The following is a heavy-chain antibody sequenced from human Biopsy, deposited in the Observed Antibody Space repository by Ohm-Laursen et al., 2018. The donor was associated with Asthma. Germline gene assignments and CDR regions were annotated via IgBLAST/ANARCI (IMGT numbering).Heavy chain of an antibody. D-gene: IGHD2-2*01. CDR2: INSVFGTT. V-gene: IGHV1-69*01. CDR1: GGTFNTYV. Sequence: SSVKVSCKPLGGTFNTYVIGWVRQAPGQGLEWMGGINSVFGTTTYPQKFQDRVTIVADDSTSTVYMELSSLRSEDTAVYYCARKAGSCISRTCYSLDFWGQGTLVTVSS. CDR3: ARKAGSCISRTCYSLDF. J-gene: IGHJ4*02.